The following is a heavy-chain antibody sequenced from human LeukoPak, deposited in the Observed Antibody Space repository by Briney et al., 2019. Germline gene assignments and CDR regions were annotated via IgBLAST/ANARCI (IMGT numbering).Heavy chain of an antibody. CDR2: LRSNSDGGTI. D-gene: IGHD3-22*01. V-gene: IGHV3-15*07. J-gene: IGHJ5*02. Sequence: GGSLRLSCATSGFTFSSAWMNWVRQAPGKGLEWVGRLRSNSDGGTIDYAAPVKGRFALSRDDSKNTLYLQMNSLQTEDTAVYYCATDSYDTTWGQGTLVTVSS. CDR3: ATDSYDTT. CDR1: GFTFSSAW.